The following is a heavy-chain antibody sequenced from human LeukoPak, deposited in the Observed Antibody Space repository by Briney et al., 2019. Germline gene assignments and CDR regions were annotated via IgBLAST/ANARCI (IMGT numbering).Heavy chain of an antibody. CDR3: ARAYYYYYGMDV. CDR2: INHSGST. Sequence: SETLSLTCAVYGGSFSGYYWRWIRQPPGKGLEWIGEINHSGSTNYNPSLKSRVTISVDTSKNQFSLELSSVTAADTAVYYCARAYYYYYGMDVWGQGTTVTVSS. J-gene: IGHJ6*02. CDR1: GGSFSGYY. V-gene: IGHV4-34*01.